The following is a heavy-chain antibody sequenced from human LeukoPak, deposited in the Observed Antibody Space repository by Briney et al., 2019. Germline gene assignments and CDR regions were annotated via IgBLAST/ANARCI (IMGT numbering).Heavy chain of an antibody. CDR3: AKAPAAAPPYGAFDI. CDR1: GFTFDDYA. CDR2: ISWNSGSI. V-gene: IGHV3-9*01. J-gene: IGHJ3*02. Sequence: PGRSLRLSCAASGFTFDDYAMHWVRQAPGKGLEWVSGISWNSGSIGYADSVKGRFTISRDNAKNSLYLQMNSLRAEDTTLYYCAKAPAAAPPYGAFDIWGQGTMVTVSS. D-gene: IGHD6-13*01.